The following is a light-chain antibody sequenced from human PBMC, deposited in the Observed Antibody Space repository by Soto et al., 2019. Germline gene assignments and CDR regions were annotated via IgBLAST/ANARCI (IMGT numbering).Light chain of an antibody. CDR1: QSISRY. Sequence: IPMTQSPSSLSASVGDRVTITCRASQSISRYLNWYQQKPGKAPKLLISLTSSLQSEVPSRFSGSGSGTDFTLTISSLQPEDFATYYCQQSYSTLWTFGQGTKVEIK. CDR2: LTS. CDR3: QQSYSTLWT. J-gene: IGKJ1*01. V-gene: IGKV1-39*01.